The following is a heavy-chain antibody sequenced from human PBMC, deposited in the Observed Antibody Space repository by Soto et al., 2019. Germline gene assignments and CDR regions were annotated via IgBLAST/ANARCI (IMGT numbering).Heavy chain of an antibody. D-gene: IGHD3-10*01. V-gene: IGHV3-23*01. CDR1: GFTFSHYA. CDR2: ISGGDGST. Sequence: EVQLLESGGGLVQPGGSLRLSCAASGFTFSHYAMSWVRQAPGKRLEWVSTISGGDGSTYYADSVKGRFTISRDNSKNXXYLQMSSPRAEDTAVYYCAKKYHYGSGSYLYYFDYWGQGTLVTVSS. CDR3: AKKYHYGSGSYLYYFDY. J-gene: IGHJ4*02.